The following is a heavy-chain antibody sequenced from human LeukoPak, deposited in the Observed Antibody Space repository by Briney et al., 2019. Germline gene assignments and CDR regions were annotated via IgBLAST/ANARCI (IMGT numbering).Heavy chain of an antibody. V-gene: IGHV4-34*01. CDR2: INHSGST. CDR3: ARGLASTAMALFDY. D-gene: IGHD5-18*01. Sequence: SETLSLTCAVYGGSFRGYYWSWIRQPPGKGLKWLGEINHSGSTNYNPSLKSRVTISVDTSKNQFSLKLSSVTAADTAVYYCARGLASTAMALFDYWGQGTLVTVSS. CDR1: GGSFRGYY. J-gene: IGHJ4*02.